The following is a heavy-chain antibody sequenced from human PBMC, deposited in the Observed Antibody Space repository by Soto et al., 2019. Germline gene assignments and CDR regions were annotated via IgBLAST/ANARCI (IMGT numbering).Heavy chain of an antibody. V-gene: IGHV4-31*03. Sequence: SETLSLTCTVSGGSISSGGYYWSWIRQHPGKGLEWIGYIYYSGSTYYNPSLKSRVTISVDTSKNQFSLKLSSVTAADTAVYYCARGPYYDSSGYYTLTLDYWRQGTLVTVSS. CDR3: ARGPYYDSSGYYTLTLDY. J-gene: IGHJ4*02. CDR1: GGSISSGGYY. CDR2: IYYSGST. D-gene: IGHD3-22*01.